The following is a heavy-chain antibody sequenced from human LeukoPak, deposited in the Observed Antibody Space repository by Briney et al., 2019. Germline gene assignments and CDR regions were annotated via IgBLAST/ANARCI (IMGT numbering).Heavy chain of an antibody. CDR3: ARLAYSSSTERGQPMDPEYFQH. CDR2: IYPGDSDT. Sequence: HGESLKISCKGSGYSFTSYWIGWVRQMPGKGLEWMGIIYPGDSDTRYSPSFQGQVTISADKSISTAYLQWSSLKASDTAMYYCARLAYSSSTERGQPMDPEYFQHWGQGTLVTVSS. D-gene: IGHD6-13*01. V-gene: IGHV5-51*01. CDR1: GYSFTSYW. J-gene: IGHJ1*01.